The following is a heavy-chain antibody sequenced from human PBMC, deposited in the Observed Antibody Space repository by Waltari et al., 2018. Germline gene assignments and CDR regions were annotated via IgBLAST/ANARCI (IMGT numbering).Heavy chain of an antibody. CDR2: IKSDGSST. V-gene: IGHV3-74*01. J-gene: IGHJ4*02. CDR3: ARGGDSSNWYPGYFDY. Sequence: EVQLVESGGGLVQPGGSLRLSCAASGFTFRNYWMHWVRQAPGKGRVWVSRIKSDGSSTRYAVSGKGGFTIARDNAKNTLYLQRNSRRAEDTAVYYCARGGDSSNWYPGYFDYWGQGTLVTVSS. CDR1: GFTFRNYW. D-gene: IGHD6-13*01.